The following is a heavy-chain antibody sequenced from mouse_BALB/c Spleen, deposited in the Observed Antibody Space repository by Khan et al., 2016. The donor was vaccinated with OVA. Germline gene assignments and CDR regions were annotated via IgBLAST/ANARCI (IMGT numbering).Heavy chain of an antibody. CDR2: ILRGGST. J-gene: IGHJ4*01. CDR3: AKNIVYAMDY. CDR1: GFSLTNYG. Sequence: VELVESGPGLVQPSQSLSITCTVSGFSLTNYGVHWVRQSPGKGLEWLGVILRGGSTDYNAAFMSRLSITKANSKSPVFFTMNSLQADDTAIYYGAKNIVYAMDYWGQGTSVTVSS. V-gene: IGHV2-5*01.